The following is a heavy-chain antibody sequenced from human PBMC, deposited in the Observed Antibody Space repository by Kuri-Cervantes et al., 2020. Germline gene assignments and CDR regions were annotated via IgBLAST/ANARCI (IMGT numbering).Heavy chain of an antibody. CDR2: ISYDGSNK. V-gene: IGHV3-30*18. CDR3: AKEVPYYDFWSGYYPYGMDV. CDR1: GFTFSSYY. Sequence: LSLTCAASGFTFSSYYMHWVRQAPGKGLEWVAVISYDGSNKYYADSVKGRFTISRDNSKNTLYLQMNSLRGEDTAVYYCAKEVPYYDFWSGYYPYGMDVWGQGTTVTVSS. D-gene: IGHD3-3*01. J-gene: IGHJ6*02.